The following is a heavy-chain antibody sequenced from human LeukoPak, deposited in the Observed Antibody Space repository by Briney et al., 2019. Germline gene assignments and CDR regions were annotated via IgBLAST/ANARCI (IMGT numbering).Heavy chain of an antibody. CDR2: IYYGGSS. D-gene: IGHD4-23*01. CDR3: ARNYGGNYEMENRFDP. V-gene: IGHV4-59*08. Sequence: PSETLSLTCTVSGVSIRNHYWSWIRQVPGNGLEWIGYIYYGGSSNYNPSLKSRVTMSVDTSRSQFSLRLRSVTAADTAVYYCARNYGGNYEMENRFDPWGQGTLVTVSS. J-gene: IGHJ5*02. CDR1: GVSIRNHY.